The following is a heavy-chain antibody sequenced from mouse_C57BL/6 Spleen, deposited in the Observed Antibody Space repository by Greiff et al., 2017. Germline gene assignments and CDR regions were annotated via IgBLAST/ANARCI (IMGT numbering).Heavy chain of an antibody. Sequence: VQLQQSGAELVRPGASVTLSCKASGYTFTDYDMHWVNQTPVHGLEWIGAIDPETGGTAYNQKFKGKAILTADKSSSTAYMAPRSLTSEGSAVYYWTSSNGYGNDYWGQGTTLTVSS. CDR2: IDPETGGT. V-gene: IGHV1-15*01. J-gene: IGHJ2*01. CDR1: GYTFTDYD. D-gene: IGHD2-1*01. CDR3: TSSNGYGNDY.